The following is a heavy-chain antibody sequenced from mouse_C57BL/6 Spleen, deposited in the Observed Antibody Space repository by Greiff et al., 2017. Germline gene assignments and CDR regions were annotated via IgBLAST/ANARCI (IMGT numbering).Heavy chain of an antibody. V-gene: IGHV1-82*01. J-gene: IGHJ1*03. CDR1: GYAFSSSW. CDR2: IYPGDGDT. Sequence: LMESGPELVKPGASVKISCKASGYAFSSSWMNWVKQRPGKGLEWIGRIYPGDGDTNYNGKFKGKATLTADKSSSTAYMQLSSLTSEDSAVYFCANYGSSQPHWYFDVWGTGTTVTVSS. D-gene: IGHD1-1*01. CDR3: ANYGSSQPHWYFDV.